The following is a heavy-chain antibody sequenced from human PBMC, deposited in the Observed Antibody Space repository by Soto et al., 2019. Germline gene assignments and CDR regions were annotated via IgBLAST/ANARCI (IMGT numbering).Heavy chain of an antibody. V-gene: IGHV4-59*01. J-gene: IGHJ4*02. D-gene: IGHD3-22*01. CDR3: ARGKWHRLGSGFIY. Sequence: SSETLSLTCTVSGGSISSYYWSWIRQPPGKGLEWIGYIYYSGSTNYNPSLKSRVTISVDTSKNQFSLKLSSVTAADTAVYYCARGKWHRLGSGFIYWGQGTLVTVSS. CDR1: GGSISSYY. CDR2: IYYSGST.